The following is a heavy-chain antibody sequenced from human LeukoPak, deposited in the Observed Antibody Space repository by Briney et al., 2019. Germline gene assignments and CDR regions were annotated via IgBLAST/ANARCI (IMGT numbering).Heavy chain of an antibody. D-gene: IGHD3-16*01. Sequence: PGGSLRLSCAASGFTFSHYDMHWVRQVSGKSLEWVSGIGKDGDTYYPGSVKGRFTISREDAQNSLYLQMNSLRAEDTAVYYCIRDLGLSHAYGAFDVWGQGTMVTVSS. CDR2: IGKDGDT. V-gene: IGHV3-13*01. CDR1: GFTFSHYD. CDR3: IRDLGLSHAYGAFDV. J-gene: IGHJ3*01.